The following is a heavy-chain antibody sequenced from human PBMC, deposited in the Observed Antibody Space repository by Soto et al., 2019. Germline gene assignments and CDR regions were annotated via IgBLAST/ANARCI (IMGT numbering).Heavy chain of an antibody. CDR3: ARQFDSDTSGYYYAY. D-gene: IGHD3-22*01. V-gene: IGHV1-69*13. Sequence: AASVKVSCKASGGTFSRNTVSWVRQAPGQGLEWMGGIMPIFGSANYAQKFRGRVTITADENTRTVYMEMSSLRSEDAAVYYCARQFDSDTSGYYYAYWGQGTLVTVSS. CDR2: IMPIFGSA. CDR1: GGTFSRNT. J-gene: IGHJ4*02.